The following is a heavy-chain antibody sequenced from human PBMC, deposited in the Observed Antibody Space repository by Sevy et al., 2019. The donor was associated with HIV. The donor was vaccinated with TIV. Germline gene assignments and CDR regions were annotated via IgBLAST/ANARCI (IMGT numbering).Heavy chain of an antibody. V-gene: IGHV3-30*18. J-gene: IGHJ4*02. Sequence: GGSLRLSCAASGFSFSGYAIHWVRQAPGKGLEWVAVISFDGSNKYYADSVKGRFTISRDNSKNTLFLQMNSLRAGDTAVYYCAKEGAYSHTTYFDYWGQGTVVTVSS. CDR2: ISFDGSNK. CDR1: GFSFSGYA. D-gene: IGHD6-13*01. CDR3: AKEGAYSHTTYFDY.